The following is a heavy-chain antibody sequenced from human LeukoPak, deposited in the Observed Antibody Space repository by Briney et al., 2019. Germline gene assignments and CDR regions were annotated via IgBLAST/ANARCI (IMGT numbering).Heavy chain of an antibody. J-gene: IGHJ3*02. CDR1: GFTFSDYY. CDR3: ARGFYYYDSSGYSWDLGPWFFDI. D-gene: IGHD3-22*01. V-gene: IGHV3-11*04. CDR2: ISSSGSTI. Sequence: PGGSLRLSCAASGFTFSDYYMSWIRQAPGKGLEWVSYISSSGSTIYYADSVKGRFTISRDNAKNSLYLQMNSLRAEDTAVYYCARGFYYYDSSGYSWDLGPWFFDIWGQGTMVTVSS.